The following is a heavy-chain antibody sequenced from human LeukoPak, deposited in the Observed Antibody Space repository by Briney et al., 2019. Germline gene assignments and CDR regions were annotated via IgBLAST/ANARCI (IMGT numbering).Heavy chain of an antibody. V-gene: IGHV3-23*01. CDR2: ISGSGGST. CDR1: GFTFSSYA. Sequence: PGGSLRLSCAASGFTFSSYAMSWVRQAPGKGLDWVSAISGSGGSTYYADSVKGRFTISRDNSKNTLYLQMNSLRAEDTAVYYCAKDGPSSFYYDSSGYNCFDYWGQGTLVTVSS. J-gene: IGHJ4*02. CDR3: AKDGPSSFYYDSSGYNCFDY. D-gene: IGHD3-22*01.